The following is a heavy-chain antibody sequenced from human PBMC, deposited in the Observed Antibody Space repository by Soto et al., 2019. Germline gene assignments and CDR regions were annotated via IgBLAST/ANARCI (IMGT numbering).Heavy chain of an antibody. CDR3: ASVAGYSGYDPEFSYYYYGMDV. CDR2: IYYSGST. D-gene: IGHD5-12*01. Sequence: SETLSLTCTVSGGSISSSSYYWGWIRQPPGKGLEWIGSIYYSGSTYYNPSLKSRVTISVDTSKNQFSLKLSSVTAADTAVYYCASVAGYSGYDPEFSYYYYGMDVWGQGTTVTGSS. CDR1: GGSISSSSYY. V-gene: IGHV4-39*01. J-gene: IGHJ6*02.